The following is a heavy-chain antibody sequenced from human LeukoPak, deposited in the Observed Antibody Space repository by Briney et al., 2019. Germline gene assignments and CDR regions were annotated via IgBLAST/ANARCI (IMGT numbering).Heavy chain of an antibody. CDR3: AKPAHCSSTSCCYDY. CDR2: ISGSGGST. D-gene: IGHD2-2*01. J-gene: IGHJ4*02. CDR1: GFTFSSYW. Sequence: PGGSLRLSCAASGFTFSSYWMSWVRQAPGKGLEWVSAISGSGGSTYYADSVKGRFTISRDNSKNTLYLQMNSLRAEDTAVYYCAKPAHCSSTSCCYDYWGQGTLVTVSS. V-gene: IGHV3-23*01.